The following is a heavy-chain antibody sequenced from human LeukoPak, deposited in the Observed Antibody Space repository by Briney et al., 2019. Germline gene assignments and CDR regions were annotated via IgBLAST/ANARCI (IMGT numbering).Heavy chain of an antibody. Sequence: ASVKVSCKASGYTFTGYYMHWVRQAPGQGLEWMGWISAYNGNTNYAQKLQGRVTMTTDTSTSTAYMELRSLRSGDTAVYYCARFVAVTTFIDYWGQGTLVTVSS. CDR3: ARFVAVTTFIDY. J-gene: IGHJ4*02. CDR2: ISAYNGNT. D-gene: IGHD4-17*01. V-gene: IGHV1-18*04. CDR1: GYTFTGYY.